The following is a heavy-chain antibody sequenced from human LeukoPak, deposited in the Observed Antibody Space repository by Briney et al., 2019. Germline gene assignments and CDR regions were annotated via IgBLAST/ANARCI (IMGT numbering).Heavy chain of an antibody. J-gene: IGHJ4*02. V-gene: IGHV4-34*01. D-gene: IGHD1-14*01. CDR2: INHSGST. CDR1: GGSFSGYY. Sequence: SETLSLTCAVYGGSFSGYYWSWIRQPPGKGLEWIGEINHSGSTNYNPSLKSRVTISVDTSKNQFSLKLSSVTAADTAVYYCARGLNGEPFDYWGQGTLVTVSS. CDR3: ARGLNGEPFDY.